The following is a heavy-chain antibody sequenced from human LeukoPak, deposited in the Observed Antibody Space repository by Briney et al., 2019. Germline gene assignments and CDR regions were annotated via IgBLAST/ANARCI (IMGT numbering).Heavy chain of an antibody. V-gene: IGHV4-38-2*02. D-gene: IGHD3-16*01. CDR1: GYSISSGYY. J-gene: IGHJ6*03. CDR2: IYHSGST. Sequence: PSETLSLTCTVSGYSISSGYYWGWIRQPPGKGLEWIGSIYHSGSTYYNPSLKSRVTISVDTSKNQFSLKLSSVTAADTAVYYCASSTPAWDYYYYMDVWGKGTTVTVSS. CDR3: ASSTPAWDYYYYMDV.